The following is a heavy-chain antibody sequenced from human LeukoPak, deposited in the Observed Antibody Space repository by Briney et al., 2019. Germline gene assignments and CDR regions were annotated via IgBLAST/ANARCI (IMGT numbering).Heavy chain of an antibody. D-gene: IGHD5-24*01. CDR1: GFAFSKLA. CDR3: AKDALRSDGSYFFDH. CDR2: ISDSGDIT. Sequence: SGGSLRLSCAASGFAFSKLAMGWVRQAPGKGLEWVSVISDSGDITYYADSVKGRFTISRDNSKHTLYLHMNSLRAEDTALYYCAKDALRSDGSYFFDHWGQGTLVTVSS. J-gene: IGHJ4*02. V-gene: IGHV3-23*01.